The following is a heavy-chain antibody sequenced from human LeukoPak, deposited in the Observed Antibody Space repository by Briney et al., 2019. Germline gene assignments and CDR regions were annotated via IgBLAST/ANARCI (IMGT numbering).Heavy chain of an antibody. CDR1: GGTFSSYA. CDR2: IIPILGIA. D-gene: IGHD1-26*01. J-gene: IGHJ4*02. CDR3: AREGSERDGSTLRGFDY. Sequence: ASVKVSCKASGGTFSSYAISWVRQAPGQGLEWMGRIIPILGIANYAQKFQGRVTITADKSTSTAYMELSSLRSEDTAVYYCAREGSERDGSTLRGFDYWGQGTPVTVSS. V-gene: IGHV1-69*04.